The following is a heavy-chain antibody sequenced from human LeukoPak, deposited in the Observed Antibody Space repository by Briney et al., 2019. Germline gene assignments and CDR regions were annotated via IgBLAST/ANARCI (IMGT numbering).Heavy chain of an antibody. CDR1: GFTFSSYG. CDR3: AKDHGFDY. Sequence: QSGRSLRLSCAASGFTFSSYGMHWVRQAPGKGLEWVAVISYDGGNKYYADSVKGRFTISRDNSKNTLYLQMNSLRAEDTAVYYCAKDHGFDYWGQGTLVTVSS. J-gene: IGHJ4*02. V-gene: IGHV3-30*18. CDR2: ISYDGGNK.